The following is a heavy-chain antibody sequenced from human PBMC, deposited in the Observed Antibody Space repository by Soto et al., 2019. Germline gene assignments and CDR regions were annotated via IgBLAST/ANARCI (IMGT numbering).Heavy chain of an antibody. J-gene: IGHJ4*02. CDR3: ARIIRDYDFWSGYFSDLPDSSKFDY. D-gene: IGHD3-3*01. CDR1: GFSLSNARVG. V-gene: IGHV2-26*01. CDR2: IFSNDEK. Sequence: GSGPTLVNPTETLTLTCTVSGFSLSNARVGVSWIRQPPGKALECLAHIFSNDEKSYSTSLKSRLTISKDTSKSQVVLTMTNMDPVDKAKYYCARIIRDYDFWSGYFSDLPDSSKFDYWGQGSLVPVSS.